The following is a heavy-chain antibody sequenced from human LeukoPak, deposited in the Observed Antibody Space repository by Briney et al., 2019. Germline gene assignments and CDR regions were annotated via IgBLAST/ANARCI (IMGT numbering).Heavy chain of an antibody. Sequence: ASVKVSYKVSGYTLTELSMHWVRQAPGKGLEWMGGFDPEDGETIYAQKFQGRVTMTEDTSTDTAYMELSSLRSEDTAVYYCATSGFGELLSLPYYYYYGMDVWGKGTTVTVSS. D-gene: IGHD3-10*01. CDR3: ATSGFGELLSLPYYYYYGMDV. CDR1: GYTLTELS. J-gene: IGHJ6*04. V-gene: IGHV1-24*01. CDR2: FDPEDGET.